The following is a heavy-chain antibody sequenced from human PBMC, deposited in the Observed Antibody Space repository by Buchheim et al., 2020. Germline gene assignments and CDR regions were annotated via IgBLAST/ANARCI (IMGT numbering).Heavy chain of an antibody. CDR3: ARGGSSSWYYYYGMDV. Sequence: QVQLQESGPGLVKPSETLSLTCTVSGGSISSYYWSWIRQPPGKGLEWIGYIYYSGSTNYNPSLKSRVTISVDTSKNQFSLKLSSVTAADTAVYYCARGGSSSWYYYYGMDVWGQGTT. CDR1: GGSISSYY. J-gene: IGHJ6*02. D-gene: IGHD6-13*01. CDR2: IYYSGST. V-gene: IGHV4-59*01.